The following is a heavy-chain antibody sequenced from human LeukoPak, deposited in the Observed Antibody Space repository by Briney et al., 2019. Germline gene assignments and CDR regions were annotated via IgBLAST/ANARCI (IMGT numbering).Heavy chain of an antibody. D-gene: IGHD3-9*01. V-gene: IGHV3-15*01. CDR3: TTLVLRYFDWYDAFDI. CDR2: IKSKTDGGTT. J-gene: IGHJ3*02. Sequence: GGSLRLSCAASGFTFSNAWMSWVRQAPGKGLEWVGRIKSKTDGGTTDYAAPVKGRFTISRDDSKNTLYLQMNSLKTEDTAVYYCTTLVLRYFDWYDAFDIWGQGTMVSVSS. CDR1: GFTFSNAW.